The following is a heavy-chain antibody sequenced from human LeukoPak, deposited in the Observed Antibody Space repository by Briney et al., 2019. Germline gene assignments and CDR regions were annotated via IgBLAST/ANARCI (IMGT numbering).Heavy chain of an antibody. Sequence: PSETLSLNCTVSGVSISTTPYYWGWIRQPPGKGLEWIGSIYYTGSTHYSPSLKSRVTISVDKSKNQFSLKLSSVTAADTAVYYCARALAVTTFYFDYWGQGTLVTVSS. J-gene: IGHJ4*02. CDR1: GVSISTTPYY. D-gene: IGHD4-17*01. CDR3: ARALAVTTFYFDY. V-gene: IGHV4-39*07. CDR2: IYYTGST.